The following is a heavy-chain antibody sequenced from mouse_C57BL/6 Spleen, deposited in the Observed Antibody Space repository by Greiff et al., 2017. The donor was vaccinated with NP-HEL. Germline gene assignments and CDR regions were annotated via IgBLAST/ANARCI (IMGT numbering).Heavy chain of an antibody. CDR3: ARRNSNCHWDDAMDY. Sequence: VQVVESGAELARPGASVKLSCKASGYTFTSYGISWVKQRTGQGLEWIGEIYPRSGNTYYNEKFKGKATLTADKSSSTAYMELRSLTSEDSAVYFCARRNSNCHWDDAMDYWGQGTSVTVSS. CDR2: IYPRSGNT. CDR1: GYTFTSYG. D-gene: IGHD2-5*01. J-gene: IGHJ4*01. V-gene: IGHV1-81*01.